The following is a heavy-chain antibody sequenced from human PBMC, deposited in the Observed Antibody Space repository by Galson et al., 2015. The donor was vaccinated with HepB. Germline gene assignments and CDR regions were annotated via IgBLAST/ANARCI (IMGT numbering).Heavy chain of an antibody. Sequence: PALVKPTQTLTLTCAVSGLSFSNARMGVSWIRQPPGKALEWLAHIFPNDEKSYSTSLKSRLTISKDTSKSQVVLTMTNMDPVDTATYYCARGIPVAGTDAFDIWGPGTMVTGSS. CDR3: ARGIPVAGTDAFDI. CDR2: IFPNDEK. CDR1: GLSFSNARMG. D-gene: IGHD6-19*01. J-gene: IGHJ3*02. V-gene: IGHV2-26*01.